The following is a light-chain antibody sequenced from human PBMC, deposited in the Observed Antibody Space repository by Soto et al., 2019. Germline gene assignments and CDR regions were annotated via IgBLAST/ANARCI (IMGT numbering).Light chain of an antibody. J-gene: IGLJ2*01. V-gene: IGLV1-44*01. CDR2: NNN. CDR1: SSNIGSDT. Sequence: QSVLTQPPSASGTPGQRVTIFCSGSSSNIGSDTVNWYQQLPGTAPKLLIYNNNQRPSGVPDRFSGSKSDTSASLAISGLQSEDEADYYCAAWGDSLSGHVVFGGGTKVTVL. CDR3: AAWGDSLSGHVV.